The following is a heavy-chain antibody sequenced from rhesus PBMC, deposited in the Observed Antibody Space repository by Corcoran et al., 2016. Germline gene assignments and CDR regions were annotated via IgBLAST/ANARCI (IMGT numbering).Heavy chain of an antibody. V-gene: IGHV4-147*01. CDR1: GGSISGYW. J-gene: IGHJ4*01. D-gene: IGHD6-13*01. CDR3: ARGIAAVFEY. Sequence: QLQLQESGPGLVKPSETLSLTCAVSGGSISGYWWSWIRQPPGKGLEWIGRIYSSESTASTPSLTSRGTISRDTSKTQFSLKLSSVTAAATAVYYCARGIAAVFEYWGQGVLVTVSS. CDR2: IYSSEST.